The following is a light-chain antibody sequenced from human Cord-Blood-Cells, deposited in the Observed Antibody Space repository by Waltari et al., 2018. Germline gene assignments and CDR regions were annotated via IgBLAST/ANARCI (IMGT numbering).Light chain of an antibody. V-gene: IGKV2-28*01. CDR3: MQALQTPQVT. Sequence: DIVMTPSPISLPVTAGEPASISCRSSQSLLHSNGYNYLDWYLQKPGQSPQLLIYLGSNRASGVPDRFSGSGSGTDFTLKISRVEAEDVGVYYCMQALQTPQVTFGGGTKVEIK. J-gene: IGKJ4*01. CDR1: QSLLHSNGYNY. CDR2: LGS.